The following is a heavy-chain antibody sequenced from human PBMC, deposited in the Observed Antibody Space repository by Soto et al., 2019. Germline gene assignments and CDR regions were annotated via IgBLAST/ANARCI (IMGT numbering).Heavy chain of an antibody. CDR3: ARSIGGSSYYPPDY. V-gene: IGHV3-30*03. Sequence: QGQLVESGGGVVQPGGSLRLSCATSGFIFSTYGMQWVRQSPGEGLEWVAVMANDGSYQYYADSVKGRFTISRDNSKNTLYLQMDSLRREDTAVYYCARSIGGSSYYPPDYWGQGTLVTVSS. D-gene: IGHD2-15*01. CDR2: MANDGSYQ. J-gene: IGHJ4*02. CDR1: GFIFSTYG.